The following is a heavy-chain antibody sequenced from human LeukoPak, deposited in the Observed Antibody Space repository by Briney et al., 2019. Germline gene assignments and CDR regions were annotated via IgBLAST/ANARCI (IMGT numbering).Heavy chain of an antibody. D-gene: IGHD6-13*01. J-gene: IGHJ6*02. CDR1: GGPIRSYY. CDR2: IHYSEST. Sequence: TLSLTCTVSGGPIRSYYWSWMRQPPGKGLEWIGNIHYSESTNFNPSLKSRVAIAVDTSKNQFSLSMRSVTAADTAVYYCARVSAAGMEFHYGMDVWGQGTTVFVSS. V-gene: IGHV4-59*01. CDR3: ARVSAAGMEFHYGMDV.